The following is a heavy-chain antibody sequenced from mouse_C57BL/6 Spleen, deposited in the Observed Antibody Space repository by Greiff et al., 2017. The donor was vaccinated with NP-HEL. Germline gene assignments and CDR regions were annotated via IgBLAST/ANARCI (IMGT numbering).Heavy chain of an antibody. V-gene: IGHV1-55*01. J-gene: IGHJ4*01. D-gene: IGHD2-4*01. CDR3: ARCRYDYDDGYYAMDY. CDR2: IYPGSGST. CDR1: GYTFTSYW. Sequence: QVQLQQPGAELVKPGASVKMSCKASGYTFTSYWITWVKQRPGQGLEWIGDIYPGSGSTNYNEKFKSKATLTVDTSSSTAYMQLSSLTSDDSAVYYCARCRYDYDDGYYAMDYWGQGTSVTVSS.